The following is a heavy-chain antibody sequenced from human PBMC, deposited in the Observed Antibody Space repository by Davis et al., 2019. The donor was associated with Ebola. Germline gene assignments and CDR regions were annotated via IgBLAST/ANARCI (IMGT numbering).Heavy chain of an antibody. J-gene: IGHJ4*02. Sequence: SVKVSCKASGGTFSSYAISWVRQAPGQGLEWMGGIIPIFDIPNYTQKFQDRVTIIADKSTNTAYMELSGLTSEDTATYYCAKESPGGSFREGFDNWGQGTLVTVSS. CDR1: GGTFSSYA. D-gene: IGHD3-16*01. V-gene: IGHV1-69*10. CDR3: AKESPGGSFREGFDN. CDR2: IIPIFDIP.